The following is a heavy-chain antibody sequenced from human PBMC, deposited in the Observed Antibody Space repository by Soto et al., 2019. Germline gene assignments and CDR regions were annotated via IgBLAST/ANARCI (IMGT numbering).Heavy chain of an antibody. V-gene: IGHV3-30*02. Sequence: GGSLRLSCAASGFTFSSYGMHWVRQAPGKGLEWVAVIWYDGSNKYYADSVKGRFTISRDNPKNTLYLQMNSLRAEDTAVYYCAKDLIRLKLDASDIWGQGTMVTVSS. CDR1: GFTFSSYG. J-gene: IGHJ3*02. CDR2: IWYDGSNK. CDR3: AKDLIRLKLDASDI. D-gene: IGHD5-12*01.